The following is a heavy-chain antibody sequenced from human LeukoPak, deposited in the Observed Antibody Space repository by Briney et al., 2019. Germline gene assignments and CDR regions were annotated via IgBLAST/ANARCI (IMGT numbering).Heavy chain of an antibody. D-gene: IGHD3-22*01. V-gene: IGHV3-23*01. CDR1: GFTFSRLA. J-gene: IGHJ4*02. CDR2: ISASGP. CDR3: AKDHESDGYPCLDH. Sequence: PGGSLRLSCAASGFTFSRLAMTWVRQAPGKGLEWVSNISASGPYYADAVRGRFTISRDNSRNTLSLQMDSLRAEDTAVYYCAKDHESDGYPCLDHWGLGTLVTVSS.